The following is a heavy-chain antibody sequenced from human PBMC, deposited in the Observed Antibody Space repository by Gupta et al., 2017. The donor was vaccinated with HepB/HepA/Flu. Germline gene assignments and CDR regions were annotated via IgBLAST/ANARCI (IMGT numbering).Heavy chain of an antibody. Sequence: EVQLVESGGGLVQPGGSLRLSCAASGFTFSSYEMNWVRQAPGKGLEWVSYISSSGSTIYYADSVKGRFTISRDNAKNSLYLQMNSLRAEDTAVYYCARDGYCSGGSCYGDYWGQGTLVTVSS. D-gene: IGHD2-15*01. CDR3: ARDGYCSGGSCYGDY. V-gene: IGHV3-48*03. CDR1: GFTFSSYE. J-gene: IGHJ4*02. CDR2: ISSSGSTI.